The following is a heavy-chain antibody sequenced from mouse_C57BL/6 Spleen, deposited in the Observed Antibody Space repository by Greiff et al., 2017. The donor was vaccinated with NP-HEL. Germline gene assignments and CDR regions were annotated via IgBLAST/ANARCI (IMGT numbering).Heavy chain of an antibody. CDR3: ARGDYFDY. Sequence: QVQLQQPGAELVMPGASVKLSCKASGYTFTSYWMHWVKQRPGQGLEWIGEIDPSDSYTNYNQKFKGKSTLTVDKSSSTAYMQLSSLTSEDTAVYYCARGDYFDYWGQGTTRTVSS. CDR1: GYTFTSYW. V-gene: IGHV1-69*01. J-gene: IGHJ2*01. CDR2: IDPSDSYT.